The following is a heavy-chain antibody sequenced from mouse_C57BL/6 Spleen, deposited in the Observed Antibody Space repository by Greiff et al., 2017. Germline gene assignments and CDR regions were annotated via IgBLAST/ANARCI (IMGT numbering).Heavy chain of an antibody. V-gene: IGHV5-9-1*02. CDR3: TRDERLGGFAY. CDR1: GFTFSSYA. J-gene: IGHJ3*01. Sequence: EVMLVESGEGLVKPGGSLKLSCAASGFTFSSYAMSWVRQTPEKRLEWVAYISSGGDYIYYADTVKGRFTISRDNARNTLYLQMSSLKSEDTAMYYCTRDERLGGFAYWGQGTLVTVSA. CDR2: ISSGGDYI. D-gene: IGHD4-1*01.